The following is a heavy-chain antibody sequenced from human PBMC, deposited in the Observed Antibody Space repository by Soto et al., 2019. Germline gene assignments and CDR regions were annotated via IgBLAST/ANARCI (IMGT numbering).Heavy chain of an antibody. J-gene: IGHJ4*02. CDR1: GFTFSSYA. V-gene: IGHV3-23*01. CDR2: ISGSGGST. D-gene: IGHD4-17*01. CDR3: AKDIDYGDLFDY. Sequence: EVQLLESGGGLVQPGGSLRLSCAASGFTFSSYAMSWVRQAPGKGLEWVSAISGSGGSTYYADSVKGRFTISRDNSKNKLYLQMNSLRAEDTAVYYWAKDIDYGDLFDYWGQGTLVTVSS.